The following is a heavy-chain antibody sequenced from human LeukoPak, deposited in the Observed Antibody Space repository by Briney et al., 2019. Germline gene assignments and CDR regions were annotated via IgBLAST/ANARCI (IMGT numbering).Heavy chain of an antibody. CDR2: ISGSGGST. CDR1: GFTFSSYA. J-gene: IGHJ4*02. D-gene: IGHD6-13*01. Sequence: GGSLRLSCAASGFTFSSYAMSWVRQAPGKGLEWVSAISGSGGSTCYADSVKGRFTISRDNSKNTLYLQMNSLRAEDTAVYYCAAREYRKYSSSWYVFNYWGQGTLVTVSS. V-gene: IGHV3-23*01. CDR3: AAREYRKYSSSWYVFNY.